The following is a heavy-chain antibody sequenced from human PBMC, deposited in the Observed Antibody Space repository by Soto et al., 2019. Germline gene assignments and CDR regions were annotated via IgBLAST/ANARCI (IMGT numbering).Heavy chain of an antibody. CDR1: GGSFSGYY. V-gene: IGHV4-34*01. CDR3: ARGSSGYYYSLVY. J-gene: IGHJ4*02. Sequence: QVQLQQWGAGLLKPSETLSLTCAVYGGSFSGYYWSWIRQPPGKGLEWIGEINHSGSTNYNPSLKSRVTISVDTSQNQFSLKLSSVTAADTAVYYCARGSSGYYYSLVYWGQGTLVTVSS. CDR2: INHSGST. D-gene: IGHD3-22*01.